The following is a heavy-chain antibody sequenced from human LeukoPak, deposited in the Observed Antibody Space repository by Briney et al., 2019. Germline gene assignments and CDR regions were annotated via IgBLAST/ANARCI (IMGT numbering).Heavy chain of an antibody. J-gene: IGHJ4*02. CDR1: GFTFSDYY. CDR2: ISSSGSTI. CDR3: ARDEDYGGNSGYFDY. V-gene: IGHV3-11*01. Sequence: PGGSLRLSCAASGFTFSDYYMSWIRQAPGKGLEWVSYISSSGSTISYADSVKGRFTISRDNAKNSLYLQLNSLRAEDTAVYYCARDEDYGGNSGYFDYWGQGTLVTVSS. D-gene: IGHD4-23*01.